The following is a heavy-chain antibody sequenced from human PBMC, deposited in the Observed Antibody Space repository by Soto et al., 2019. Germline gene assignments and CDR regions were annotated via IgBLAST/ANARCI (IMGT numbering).Heavy chain of an antibody. CDR1: GFTFSNAW. CDR3: TSTYYDYIWGSYRYHLFDY. J-gene: IGHJ4*02. CDR2: IKSKTDGGTT. Sequence: GGSLRLSCAASGFTFSNAWMSWVRQAPGKGLEWVGRIKSKTDGGTTDYAAPVKGRFTISRDDSKNTLYLQMNSLKTEDTAVYYCTSTYYDYIWGSYRYHLFDYWGQGTLVTVSS. D-gene: IGHD3-16*02. V-gene: IGHV3-15*01.